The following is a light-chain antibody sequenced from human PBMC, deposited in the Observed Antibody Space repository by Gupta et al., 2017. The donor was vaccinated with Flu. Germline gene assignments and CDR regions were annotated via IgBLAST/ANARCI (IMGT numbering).Light chain of an antibody. V-gene: IGLV3-25*02. Sequence: SYELTQPPSVSVSPGQTARITCSGDALPKQYAYWYQQKPGQAPVRVIYKDSERPSGIPERFSGPSSGTTVTLTISGVQAEDEADYYCQSADSSGTYGVFGGGTKLTVL. CDR1: ALPKQY. CDR3: QSADSSGTYGV. CDR2: KDS. J-gene: IGLJ2*01.